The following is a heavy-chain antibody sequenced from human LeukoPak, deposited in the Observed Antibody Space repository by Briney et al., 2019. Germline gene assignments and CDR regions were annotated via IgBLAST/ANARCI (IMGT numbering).Heavy chain of an antibody. CDR3: AREYSSSSGKVLDY. Sequence: PSETLSLTCTVSSGSLGSYYWNWLRQPAGKGLEWIGHIYTSGSTNYNPSLKSRVTMSVDTSKNQFSLKLNSVTAADTAFYYCAREYSSSSGKVLDYWGQGTLVTVSS. V-gene: IGHV4-4*07. CDR2: IYTSGST. CDR1: SGSLGSYY. D-gene: IGHD6-6*01. J-gene: IGHJ4*02.